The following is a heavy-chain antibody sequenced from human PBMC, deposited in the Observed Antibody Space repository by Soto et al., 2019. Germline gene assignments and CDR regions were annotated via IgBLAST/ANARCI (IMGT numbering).Heavy chain of an antibody. J-gene: IGHJ5*02. CDR1: GGSISSYYW. CDR2: VYHSGST. D-gene: IGHD5-18*01. Sequence: QVQLQESGPGLLKASGNLSLTCAVSGGSISSYYWWSWVRQPPGRGLEWIGEVYHSGSTNYNPSLKSRVTISVDKSKNQFSLELTSVTAADTAVYFCARDRPSEYTYGSSGWSDPWGQGTLVTVYS. CDR3: ARDRPSEYTYGSSGWSDP. V-gene: IGHV4-4*02.